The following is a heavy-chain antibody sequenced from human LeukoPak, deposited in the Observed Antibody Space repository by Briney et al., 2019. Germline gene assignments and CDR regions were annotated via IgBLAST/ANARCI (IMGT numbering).Heavy chain of an antibody. CDR1: GFTFSSYS. CDR3: ARESYYYDSSGYFY. Sequence: GGSLRLSCAASGFTFSSYSMNWVRQAPGKGLEWVSYISSSSSTIYYADSVKGRFTISRDNAKNSLYLQMNSLRDEDTAVYYCARESYYYDSSGYFYWDQGTLVTVSS. CDR2: ISSSSSTI. D-gene: IGHD3-22*01. J-gene: IGHJ4*02. V-gene: IGHV3-48*02.